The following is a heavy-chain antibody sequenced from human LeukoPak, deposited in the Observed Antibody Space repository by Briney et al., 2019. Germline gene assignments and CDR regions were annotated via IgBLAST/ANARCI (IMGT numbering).Heavy chain of an antibody. D-gene: IGHD6-13*01. V-gene: IGHV4-39*07. CDR3: ARDAYSSSWQYYFDY. CDR2: IYYSGST. Sequence: PSETLSLTCTVSGGSISSSSYYWGWIRQPPGKGLEWIGSIYYSGSTNYNPSLKSRVTISVDTSKNQFSLKLSSVTAADTAVYYCARDAYSSSWQYYFDYWGQGTLVTVSS. J-gene: IGHJ4*02. CDR1: GGSISSSSYY.